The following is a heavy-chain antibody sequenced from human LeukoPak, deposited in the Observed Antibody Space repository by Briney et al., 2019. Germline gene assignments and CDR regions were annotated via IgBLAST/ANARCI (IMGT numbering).Heavy chain of an antibody. Sequence: GASVKVSCKASGYTFTGYYMHWVRQAPGQGLEWMGWINPNSGGTNYAQKFQGRVTMTRDTSISTAYMELSRLRSDDTAVYYCASITMVRGQLYYVWGSYRYVWGQGTLVTVSS. D-gene: IGHD3-16*02. J-gene: IGHJ4*02. CDR1: GYTFTGYY. CDR3: ASITMVRGQLYYVWGSYRYV. V-gene: IGHV1-2*02. CDR2: INPNSGGT.